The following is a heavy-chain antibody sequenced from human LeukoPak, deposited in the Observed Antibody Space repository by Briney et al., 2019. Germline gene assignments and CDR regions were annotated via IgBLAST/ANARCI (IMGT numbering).Heavy chain of an antibody. V-gene: IGHV4-59*05. J-gene: IGHJ4*02. Sequence: SETLSLTXTVSGGSISSYYWSWIRQPAGKGLEWIGSIYYSGSTYYNPSLKSRVTISVDTSKNQFSLKLSSVTAADTAVYYCARTYYYDSSGYISHHFDYWGQGTLVTVSS. CDR3: ARTYYYDSSGYISHHFDY. D-gene: IGHD3-22*01. CDR1: GGSISSYY. CDR2: IYYSGST.